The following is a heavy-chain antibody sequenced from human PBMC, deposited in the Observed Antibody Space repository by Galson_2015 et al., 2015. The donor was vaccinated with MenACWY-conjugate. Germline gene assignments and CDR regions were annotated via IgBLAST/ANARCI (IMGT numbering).Heavy chain of an antibody. CDR2: ISPYNGNT. CDR3: ARLPRGINLILEGS. CDR1: GYTFINFG. J-gene: IGHJ5*02. V-gene: IGHV1-18*01. Sequence: SVKVSCKASGYTFINFGISWVRQAPGQGLEWMGWISPYNGNTNYAQKLLGRVTMTTDTSTNTAYMELRSLGSDDAAVYYCARLPRGINLILEGSWGQGILVTVSS. D-gene: IGHD3-16*01.